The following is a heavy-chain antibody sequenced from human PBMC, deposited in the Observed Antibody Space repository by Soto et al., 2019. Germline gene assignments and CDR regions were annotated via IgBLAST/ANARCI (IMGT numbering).Heavy chain of an antibody. Sequence: TSETLSLTCTVSGGSISSGGYYWSWIRQHPGKGLEWIGYIYYSGSTYYNPSLKSRVTISVDTSKNQFSLKLSSVTAADTAVYYCARDTYYYDSSGYLGLVSYGMDVWGQGTTVTVSS. CDR3: ARDTYYYDSSGYLGLVSYGMDV. CDR2: IYYSGST. CDR1: GGSISSGGYY. J-gene: IGHJ6*02. V-gene: IGHV4-31*03. D-gene: IGHD3-22*01.